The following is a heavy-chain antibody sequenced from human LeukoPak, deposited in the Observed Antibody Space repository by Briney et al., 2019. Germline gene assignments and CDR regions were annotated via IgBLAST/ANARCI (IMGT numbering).Heavy chain of an antibody. D-gene: IGHD2-21*01. CDR3: TRGNMSPGSFHGMDV. Sequence: SQTLSLTCAIYGGSSCTHSWTWIRQPPGKGLEWVGEIHQSGSTNYNPSLRSRVIISVDTSKNQFSVRLRSVTAADTAMYFCTRGNMSPGSFHGMDVWGQGTMVT. CDR2: IHQSGST. CDR1: GGSSCTHS. V-gene: IGHV4-34*01. J-gene: IGHJ6*02.